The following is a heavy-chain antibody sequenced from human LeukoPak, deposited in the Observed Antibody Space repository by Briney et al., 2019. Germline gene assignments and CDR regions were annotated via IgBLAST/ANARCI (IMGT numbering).Heavy chain of an antibody. V-gene: IGHV3-30*03. J-gene: IGHJ4*02. Sequence: GGSLRLSCAASGFTFSSYGMSWVRQAPGKGLEWVAVISYDGSNKYYADSVKGRFTISRDNSKNTLYLQMNSLRAEDTAVYYCAAGYCSGGSCYTSPFDYWGQGTLVTVSS. CDR3: AAGYCSGGSCYTSPFDY. CDR1: GFTFSSYG. D-gene: IGHD2-15*01. CDR2: ISYDGSNK.